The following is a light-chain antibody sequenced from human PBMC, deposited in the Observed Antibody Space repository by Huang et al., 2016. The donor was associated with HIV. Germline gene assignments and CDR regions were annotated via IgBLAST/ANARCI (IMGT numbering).Light chain of an antibody. CDR2: ATS. CDR3: HQYGTPPWT. V-gene: IGKV3-20*01. J-gene: IGKJ1*01. Sequence: EIVLTQSPRSLSLSPGETATLHCRASQSVSNYYLAWYQQKPGQSPRLLIHATSTRASGSPGRFSGSGSGTAFTLTITRLEPEDSAVYFCHQYGTPPWTFGQGTRVEI. CDR1: QSVSNYY.